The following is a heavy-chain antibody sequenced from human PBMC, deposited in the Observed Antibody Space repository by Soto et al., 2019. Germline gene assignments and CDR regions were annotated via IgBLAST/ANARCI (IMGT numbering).Heavy chain of an antibody. CDR3: ATEAIDAFGI. J-gene: IGHJ3*02. CDR2: ISAYNGNT. D-gene: IGHD2-2*01. Sequence: ASVKVSCKASGYTFTSYGISWVRQAPGQGREWMGWISAYNGNTNYAQKLQGRVTMTTDTSTSTAYREQRSVRADDTDVYYCATEAIDAFGIWGQGTMGTVSS. CDR1: GYTFTSYG. V-gene: IGHV1-18*01.